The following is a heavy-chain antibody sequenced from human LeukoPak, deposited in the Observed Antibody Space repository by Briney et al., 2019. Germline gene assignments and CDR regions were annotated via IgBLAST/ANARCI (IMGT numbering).Heavy chain of an antibody. Sequence: ASVKVSCKASGYTFTGYYIHWVRQAPGQGLEWMGWINTNTGNPTYAQGFTGRFVFPLDTSVSTAYLQISSLKAEDTAGYYCARELGAYDSSLDYWGQGTLVTVSS. D-gene: IGHD3-22*01. V-gene: IGHV7-4-1*02. J-gene: IGHJ4*02. CDR2: INTNTGNP. CDR1: GYTFTGYY. CDR3: ARELGAYDSSLDY.